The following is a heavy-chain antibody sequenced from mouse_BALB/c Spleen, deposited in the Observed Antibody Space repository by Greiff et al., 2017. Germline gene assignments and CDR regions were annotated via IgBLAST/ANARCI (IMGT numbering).Heavy chain of an antibody. D-gene: IGHD2-1*01. CDR1: GFTFSDYY. Sequence: EVKLMESGGGLVQPGGSLKLSCAASGFTFSDYYMYWVRQTPEKRLEWVATISDGGSYTYYPDSVKGRFTISRDNAKNNLYLQMSSLKSEDTAMYYCAREADGNSFDYWGQGTTLTVSS. CDR2: ISDGGSYT. CDR3: AREADGNSFDY. J-gene: IGHJ2*01. V-gene: IGHV5-4*02.